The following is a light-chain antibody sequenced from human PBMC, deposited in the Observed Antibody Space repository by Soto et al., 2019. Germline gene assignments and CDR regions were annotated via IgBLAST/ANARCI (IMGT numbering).Light chain of an antibody. J-gene: IGKJ3*01. CDR3: HQYNNWPPFT. V-gene: IGKV3-15*01. Sequence: EIVMTQSPVTLSASPGERVTLSCRASQGVGSDVAWYQQKPGQAPGLLIYGASIREVGVPARFSGSGSGTEFTLNLSSLQSEDFAVYFCHQYNNWPPFTYGPGTIVDIK. CDR2: GAS. CDR1: QGVGSD.